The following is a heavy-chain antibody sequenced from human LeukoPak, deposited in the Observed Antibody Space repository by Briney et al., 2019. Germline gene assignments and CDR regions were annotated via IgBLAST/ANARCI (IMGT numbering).Heavy chain of an antibody. CDR2: IYHSGST. D-gene: IGHD3-3*01. CDR3: ARLGDFWSGYYFDY. V-gene: IGHV4-30-2*03. J-gene: IGHJ4*02. Sequence: SETLSLTCAVSGGSISSGGYSWSWIRQPPGKGLKWIGYIYHSGSTYYNPSLKSRVTISVDTSKNQFSLKLSSVTAADTAVYYCARLGDFWSGYYFDYWGQGTLVTVSS. CDR1: GGSISSGGYS.